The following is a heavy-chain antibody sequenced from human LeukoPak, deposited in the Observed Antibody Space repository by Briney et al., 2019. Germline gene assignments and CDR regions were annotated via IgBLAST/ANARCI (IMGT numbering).Heavy chain of an antibody. CDR3: ARDRALRAVAGEVY. J-gene: IGHJ4*02. Sequence: ASVKVSCKASGYTFTGYYMHWVRQAPGQGLEWMGWINPNSGGTNYAQKFQGRVTMTRDTSISTAYMELSRLRSDDTAVYYCARDRALRAVAGEVYWGQGTLVTVSS. CDR1: GYTFTGYY. V-gene: IGHV1-2*02. D-gene: IGHD6-19*01. CDR2: INPNSGGT.